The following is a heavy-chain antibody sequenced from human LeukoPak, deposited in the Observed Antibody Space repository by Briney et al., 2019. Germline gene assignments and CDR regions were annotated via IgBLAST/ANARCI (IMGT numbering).Heavy chain of an antibody. D-gene: IGHD6-19*01. J-gene: IGHJ4*02. Sequence: ASVKVSCKASGYTFTSYGISWVRQAPGQGLEWMGWISAYNGNTNYAQKLQGRVTMTTDTFTSTAYMELRSLRSDDTAVYYCATPKAHSSGWYVDFDYWGQGTLVTVSS. CDR3: ATPKAHSSGWYVDFDY. V-gene: IGHV1-18*01. CDR2: ISAYNGNT. CDR1: GYTFTSYG.